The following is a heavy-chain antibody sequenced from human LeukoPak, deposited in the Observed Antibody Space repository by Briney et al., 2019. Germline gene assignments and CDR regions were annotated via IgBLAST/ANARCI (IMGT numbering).Heavy chain of an antibody. J-gene: IGHJ6*04. CDR3: ARDCVAAADYEIYYYYYGMDV. Sequence: GRSLRLSCAASGFTFSSYAMHWVRQAPGKGLEWVAVISYDGSNKYYADSVKDRFTISRDNSKNTLYLQMNSLRAEDTAVYYCARDCVAAADYEIYYYYYGMDVWGKGTTVTVSS. V-gene: IGHV3-30*04. D-gene: IGHD6-13*01. CDR2: ISYDGSNK. CDR1: GFTFSSYA.